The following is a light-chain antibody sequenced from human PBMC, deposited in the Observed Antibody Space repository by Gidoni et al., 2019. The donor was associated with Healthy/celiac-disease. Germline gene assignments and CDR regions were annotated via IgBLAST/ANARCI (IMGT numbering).Light chain of an antibody. Sequence: ENVLTQSPATLSLSPGERATLTCRARQSVSRSLAWYQPKPGQAPRLLIYDAYKMATGIPARFSGSWSVTDFTLTISSLEPEDFAVYYFQQRSNWPITFGQGTRLEIK. CDR2: DAY. CDR1: QSVSRS. V-gene: IGKV3-11*01. CDR3: QQRSNWPIT. J-gene: IGKJ5*01.